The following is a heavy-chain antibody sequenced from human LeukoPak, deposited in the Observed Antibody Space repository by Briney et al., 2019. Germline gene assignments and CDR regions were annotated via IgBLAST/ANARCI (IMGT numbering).Heavy chain of an antibody. CDR3: ARDGYCSVISCATNAFDI. CDR1: GFTFRSYA. V-gene: IGHV3-30-3*01. J-gene: IGHJ3*02. D-gene: IGHD2-15*01. CDR2: ISYDGNSK. Sequence: LAGGSLRLSCAASGFTFRSYAMHWVRQAPGQGLEWVAAISYDGNSKYYADSVKGRFTISRDNSKNTLYLQTNSLRAVDTALYYCARDGYCSVISCATNAFDIWGQGTMVTVSS.